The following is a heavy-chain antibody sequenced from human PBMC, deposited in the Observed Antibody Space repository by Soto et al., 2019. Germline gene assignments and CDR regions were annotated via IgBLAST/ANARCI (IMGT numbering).Heavy chain of an antibody. CDR3: ARDSTVTENWFDP. D-gene: IGHD4-17*01. CDR2: INHSGST. CDR1: GGSFSGYY. V-gene: IGHV4-34*01. Sequence: PSETLSLTCAVYGGSFSGYYWSWIRQPPGKGLEWIGEINHSGSTNYNPSLKSRVTISVDTSKNQFSLKLSSVTAADTAVYYCARDSTVTENWFDPWGQGTLVTVSS. J-gene: IGHJ5*02.